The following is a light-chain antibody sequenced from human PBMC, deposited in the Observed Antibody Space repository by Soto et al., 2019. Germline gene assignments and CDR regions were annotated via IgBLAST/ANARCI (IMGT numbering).Light chain of an antibody. CDR3: SSYTARSTLV. Sequence: QSALTQPASVSGSPGQSVTISCTGSNSDIGGYNYVSWYQQHPGKAPKLMIYEVSNRPSGVSSRFSGSKSGNTASLTISGLQAEDEADYYCSSYTARSTLVFGGGTKLTVL. J-gene: IGLJ3*02. CDR2: EVS. CDR1: NSDIGGYNY. V-gene: IGLV2-14*01.